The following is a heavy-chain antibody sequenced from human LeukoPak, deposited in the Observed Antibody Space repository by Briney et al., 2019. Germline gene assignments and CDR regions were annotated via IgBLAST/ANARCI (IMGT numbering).Heavy chain of an antibody. Sequence: ASMKVSCKASGYTFTSYGISWVRQAPGQGLEWMGWISAYNGNTNYAQKLQGRVTMTTDTSTSTAYMELRSLRSDDTAVYYCARDRVVRGVKTFDYWGQGTLVTVSS. D-gene: IGHD3-10*01. V-gene: IGHV1-18*01. J-gene: IGHJ4*02. CDR3: ARDRVVRGVKTFDY. CDR2: ISAYNGNT. CDR1: GYTFTSYG.